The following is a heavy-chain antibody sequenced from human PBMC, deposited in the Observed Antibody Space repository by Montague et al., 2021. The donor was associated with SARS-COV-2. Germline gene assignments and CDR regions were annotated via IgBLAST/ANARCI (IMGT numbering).Heavy chain of an antibody. CDR3: ARSLFSSGSF. J-gene: IGHJ4*02. V-gene: IGHV3-7*01. CDR2: IKPDGSGQ. Sequence: SLRLSCAASGFTFSNYWMNWARQAPGKGLEWVASIKPDGSGQNYVDSVKGRFTISRDNAKKSLYLQMSSLRVDDTAVYYCARSLFSSGSFWGQGTPVTVSS. D-gene: IGHD3-10*01. CDR1: GFTFSNYW.